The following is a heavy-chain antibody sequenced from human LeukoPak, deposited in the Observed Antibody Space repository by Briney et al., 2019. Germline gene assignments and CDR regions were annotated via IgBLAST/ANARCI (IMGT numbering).Heavy chain of an antibody. V-gene: IGHV3-23*01. CDR1: GFTFNFYA. Sequence: GGSLRLSCAASGFTFNFYAMNWVRQAPGQGLEWVSGITGNGGRTYYADSVKGRFTISRDNSNSTLFLQMSSLRAEDTAVYYCAKDRARVTMVRGLITDYWGQGTLVTVSS. CDR2: ITGNGGRT. J-gene: IGHJ4*02. CDR3: AKDRARVTMVRGLITDY. D-gene: IGHD3-10*01.